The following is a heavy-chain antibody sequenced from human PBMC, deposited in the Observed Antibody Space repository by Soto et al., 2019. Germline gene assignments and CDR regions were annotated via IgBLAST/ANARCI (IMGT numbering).Heavy chain of an antibody. Sequence: GGSLRLSCAASGFTFSSYSMNWVRQAPGKGLEWVSSISSSSSYIYYADSVKGRFTISRDNAKNSLYLQMNSLRAEDTAVYYCARGYCSSTSCYVAFHWFDPWGQGTLVTVSS. V-gene: IGHV3-21*01. CDR2: ISSSSSYI. CDR1: GFTFSSYS. D-gene: IGHD2-2*01. J-gene: IGHJ5*02. CDR3: ARGYCSSTSCYVAFHWFDP.